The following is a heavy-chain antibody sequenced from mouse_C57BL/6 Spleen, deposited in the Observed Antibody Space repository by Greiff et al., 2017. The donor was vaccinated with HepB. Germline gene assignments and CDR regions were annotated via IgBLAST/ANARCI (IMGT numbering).Heavy chain of an antibody. V-gene: IGHV1-64*01. CDR2: IHPNSGST. Sequence: VQLQQPGAELVKPGASVKLSCKASGYTFTSYWMHWVKQRPGQGLERIGMIHPNSGSTNYNEKFKSKATLTVDKSSSTAYMQLSSLTSEDSAVYYCARRPLNAMDYWGQGTSVTVSS. D-gene: IGHD1-3*01. J-gene: IGHJ4*01. CDR3: ARRPLNAMDY. CDR1: GYTFTSYW.